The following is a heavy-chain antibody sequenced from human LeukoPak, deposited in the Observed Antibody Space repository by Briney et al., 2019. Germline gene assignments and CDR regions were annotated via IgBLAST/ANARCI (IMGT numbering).Heavy chain of an antibody. D-gene: IGHD6-19*01. V-gene: IGHV3-48*04. CDR3: ARDASSGWSNDAFDI. CDR2: ISSGSSTI. Sequence: SGGSLRLSCAASGFTFSSYSMNWVRQAPGKGLEWVSYISSGSSTIYYADSVKGRFTISRDNAKNSLYLQMNSLRAEDTAVYYCARDASSGWSNDAFDIWGQGTMVTVSS. CDR1: GFTFSSYS. J-gene: IGHJ3*02.